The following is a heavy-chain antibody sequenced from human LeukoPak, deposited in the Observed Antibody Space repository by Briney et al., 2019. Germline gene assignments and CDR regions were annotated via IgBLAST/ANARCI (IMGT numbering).Heavy chain of an antibody. CDR2: ISGSGGST. Sequence: GGSLRLSCAASGFTFSSYAMSWVRQAPGKGLEWVSAISGSGGSTYYADSVKGRFTISRDNSKNTLYLQMNSLRAEDTAVYYGAKDKGLIAAAGKVDYWGQGTLVTVSS. CDR3: AKDKGLIAAAGKVDY. J-gene: IGHJ4*02. CDR1: GFTFSSYA. D-gene: IGHD6-13*01. V-gene: IGHV3-23*01.